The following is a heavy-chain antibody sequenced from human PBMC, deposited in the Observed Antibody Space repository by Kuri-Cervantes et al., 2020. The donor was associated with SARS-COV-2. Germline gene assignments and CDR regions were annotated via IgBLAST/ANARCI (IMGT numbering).Heavy chain of an antibody. D-gene: IGHD3-10*01. CDR1: GFTFSSYS. Sequence: GESLKISCAASGFTFSSYSMNWVRQAPGKGLEWVSSISSSSSYIYYADSVKGRFTISRDNAKNSLYLQMNSLRAEDTAVYYCAKEGAMVRGVILAFDYWGQGTLVTVSS. CDR2: ISSSSSYI. J-gene: IGHJ4*02. V-gene: IGHV3-21*04. CDR3: AKEGAMVRGVILAFDY.